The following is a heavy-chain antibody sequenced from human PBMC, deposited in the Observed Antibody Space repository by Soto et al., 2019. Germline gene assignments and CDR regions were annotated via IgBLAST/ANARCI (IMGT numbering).Heavy chain of an antibody. Sequence: SLRLSCAASGFTFSSYAMSWVRQAPGKGLEWVSAISGSGGSTYYADSVKGRFTISRDNSKNTLYLQMNSLRAEDTAVYYCAKGRGFITAIYYASVYWGQGTLLTVSS. CDR3: AKGRGFITAIYYASVY. V-gene: IGHV3-23*01. J-gene: IGHJ4*02. CDR1: GFTFSSYA. D-gene: IGHD3-10*01. CDR2: ISGSGGST.